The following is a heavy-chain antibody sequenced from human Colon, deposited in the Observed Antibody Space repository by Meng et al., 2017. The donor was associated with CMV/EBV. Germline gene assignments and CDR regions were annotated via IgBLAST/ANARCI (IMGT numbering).Heavy chain of an antibody. D-gene: IGHD2-2*01. CDR1: GFTFSNYG. V-gene: IGHV3-23*01. CDR3: ARESGGPYCSSTSCHFGMDV. J-gene: IGHJ6*02. Sequence: GESLKISCAASGFTFSNYGMSWVRQAPGKGLEWVSVISGNGGSTYYGDSVKGRFTISRDNSNNTLYLQMRSLRAEDTAVYYCARESGGPYCSSTSCHFGMDVWGQGTTVTVSS. CDR2: ISGNGGST.